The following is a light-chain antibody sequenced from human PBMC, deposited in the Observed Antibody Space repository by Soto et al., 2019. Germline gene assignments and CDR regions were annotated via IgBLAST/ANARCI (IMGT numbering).Light chain of an antibody. CDR2: GAS. CDR3: QQYGDWPLT. J-gene: IGKJ4*01. CDR1: QRVSSRY. Sequence: IVLTQSPGTLSLSPGDRATLSCRASQRVSSRYLAWYQQKPGQAPSLLIYGASTRATDVPDRFSGSGSGADFTLTISRLEPEDFAVYYCQQYGDWPLTFGGGTKVDI. V-gene: IGKV3-20*01.